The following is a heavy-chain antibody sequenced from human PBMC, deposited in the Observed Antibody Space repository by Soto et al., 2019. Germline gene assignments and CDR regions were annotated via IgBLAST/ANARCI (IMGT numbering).Heavy chain of an antibody. D-gene: IGHD6-13*01. V-gene: IGHV4-34*01. CDR3: ARGWPRAIAAAPGSNWLDP. J-gene: IGHJ5*02. CDR1: GGSFSGYY. Sequence: SETLSLTCAVYGGSFSGYYWSWIRQPPGKGLEWIGEINHSGSTNYNPSLKSRVTISVDTSKNQFSLKLSSVTAADTAVYYCARGWPRAIAAAPGSNWLDPWGQGTLVTVSS. CDR2: INHSGST.